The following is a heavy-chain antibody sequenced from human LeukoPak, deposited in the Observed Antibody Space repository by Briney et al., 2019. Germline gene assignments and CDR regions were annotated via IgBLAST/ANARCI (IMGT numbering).Heavy chain of an antibody. CDR2: IRYGGSNK. CDR3: ARDQYDFWSGYCVY. Sequence: PGGSLRLSCAASGFIFSSYGMHWVRQAPGKGLEWVAFIRYGGSNKYYADSVKGRFTISRDNSKNTLYLQMNSLRAEDTAVYYCARDQYDFWSGYCVYWGQGTLVTVSS. J-gene: IGHJ4*02. CDR1: GFIFSSYG. V-gene: IGHV3-30*02. D-gene: IGHD3-3*01.